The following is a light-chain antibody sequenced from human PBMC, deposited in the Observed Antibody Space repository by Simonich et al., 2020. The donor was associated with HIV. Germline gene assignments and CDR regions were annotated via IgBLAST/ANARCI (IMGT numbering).Light chain of an antibody. CDR1: QNILYTSNHKNY. J-gene: IGKJ1*01. V-gene: IGKV4-1*01. CDR3: QQYYTTPPT. Sequence: DIVMTQSPDSLAVSLGERATINCKSSQNILYTSNHKNYLAWYQQKPGQPPNLLIYWASTRESGVPDRFSASGSGTDFTLTISSMQAEDVAVYYCQQYYTTPPTFGQGTKVEI. CDR2: WAS.